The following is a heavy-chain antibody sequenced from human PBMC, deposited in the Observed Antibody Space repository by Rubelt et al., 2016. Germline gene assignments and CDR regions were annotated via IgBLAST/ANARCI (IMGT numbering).Heavy chain of an antibody. CDR2: VSYTGRT. CDR1: GGSLNYYF. CDR3: VGYGGTPCWHFDL. J-gene: IGHJ2*01. Sequence: QVQLQESGPGLVKPSETLSLTCTVSGGSLNYYFWSWIRHSPGKGLDWIGYVSYTGRTNYNPSLTSRVTISIDTYKKQFSLKLGSGTAADTAGYYCVGYGGTPCWHFDLWGRGTPVTVSA. V-gene: IGHV4-59*12. D-gene: IGHD4-23*01.